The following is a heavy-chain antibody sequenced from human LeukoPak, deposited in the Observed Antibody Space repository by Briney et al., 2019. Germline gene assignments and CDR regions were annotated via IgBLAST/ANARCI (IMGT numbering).Heavy chain of an antibody. CDR2: INPSGGST. D-gene: IGHD4-11*01. CDR3: TRWTTTYLDY. Sequence: EASVKVSCKVSGYNFNELSMHWVRQAPGQGLEWMGIINPSGGSTNYAQKFQGRVTMTRDTSTSTVYMELSSLRSEDSAVYYCTRWTTTYLDYWGQGTLVTVSS. CDR1: GYNFNELS. J-gene: IGHJ4*02. V-gene: IGHV1-46*02.